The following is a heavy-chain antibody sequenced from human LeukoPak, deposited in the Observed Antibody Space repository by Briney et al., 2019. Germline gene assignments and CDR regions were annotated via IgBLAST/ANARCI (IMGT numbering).Heavy chain of an antibody. D-gene: IGHD5-24*01. CDR3: ARDRRDGYNVLDY. Sequence: GGSLRLSCAASGFTFSTYWMTWVRQAPGKGLEWVANMKQDGSEKYYVDSVKGRFTISRDNAKNSLYLQMNSLSAEDTAIYYCARDRRDGYNVLDYWGQGTLVTVSS. CDR2: MKQDGSEK. J-gene: IGHJ4*02. V-gene: IGHV3-7*01. CDR1: GFTFSTYW.